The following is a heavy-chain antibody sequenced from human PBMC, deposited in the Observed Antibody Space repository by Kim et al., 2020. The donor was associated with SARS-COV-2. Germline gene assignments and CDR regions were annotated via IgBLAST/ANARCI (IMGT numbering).Heavy chain of an antibody. J-gene: IGHJ6*03. CDR3: AGVVADYYYYYYYMDV. CDR2: ISAYNGNT. V-gene: IGHV1-18*01. D-gene: IGHD3-16*01. CDR1: VYTFISYG. Sequence: ASVKVSCKASVYTFISYGISCVRQAPGQGLEWMGCISAYNGNTNNVQKLQGRVTMTIDTSTSTAYMELRSQISDDTAVYYCAGVVADYYYYYYYMDVWGKRTTVTVSS.